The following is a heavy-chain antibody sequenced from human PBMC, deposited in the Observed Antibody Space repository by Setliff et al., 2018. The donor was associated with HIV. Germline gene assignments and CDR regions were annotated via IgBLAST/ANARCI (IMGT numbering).Heavy chain of an antibody. CDR1: GGSFSDYY. CDR2: INHRGST. D-gene: IGHD2-2*01. Sequence: LSLTCGIYGGSFSDYYWSWIRQPPGKGLEWIGEINHRGSTNYNPSLKSRVTISVDTSKNQFSLKLNSVTAADTAVYYCARGSCSTISCSLRVGNDAFDIWGQGTMVTVSS. CDR3: ARGSCSTISCSLRVGNDAFDI. J-gene: IGHJ3*02. V-gene: IGHV4-34*01.